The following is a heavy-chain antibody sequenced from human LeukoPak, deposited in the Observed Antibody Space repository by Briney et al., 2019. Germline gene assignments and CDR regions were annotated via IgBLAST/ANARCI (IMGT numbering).Heavy chain of an antibody. CDR2: IYHSGST. D-gene: IGHD3-3*01. V-gene: IGHV4-38-2*02. Sequence: TSETLSLTCTVSGYSISSGYYWGWIRQPPGKGLEWIGSIYHSGSTYYNPSLKSRVTISVDTSKNQFSLKLSPVTAADTAVYYCARDNYDFWSGKENYFDYWGQGTLVTVSS. J-gene: IGHJ4*02. CDR1: GYSISSGYY. CDR3: ARDNYDFWSGKENYFDY.